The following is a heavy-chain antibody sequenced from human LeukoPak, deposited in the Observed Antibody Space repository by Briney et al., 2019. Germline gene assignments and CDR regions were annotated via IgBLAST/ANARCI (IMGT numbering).Heavy chain of an antibody. CDR1: GYTFTSYD. J-gene: IGHJ6*02. Sequence: ASVKVSCKASGYTFTSYDINWVRQATGQGLEWMGWMNPNSGNTGYAQKFHSRFTMTTNTSTSTAYMVLISLRSDDTAVYYCARAYYASSGYYLHYYSYGMDVWGQGPTVTVSS. CDR3: ARAYYASSGYYLHYYSYGMDV. CDR2: MNPNSGNT. D-gene: IGHD3-22*01. V-gene: IGHV1-8*01.